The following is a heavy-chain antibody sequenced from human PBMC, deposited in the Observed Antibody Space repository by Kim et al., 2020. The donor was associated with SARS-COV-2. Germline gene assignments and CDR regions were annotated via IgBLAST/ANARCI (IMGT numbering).Heavy chain of an antibody. CDR3: ARGVRGDSSGYINY. V-gene: IGHV1-46*01. Sequence: QKFQGRVTMTRDTSTSTVYMELSSLRSEDTAVYYCARGVRGDSSGYINYWGQGTLVTVSS. J-gene: IGHJ4*02. D-gene: IGHD3-22*01.